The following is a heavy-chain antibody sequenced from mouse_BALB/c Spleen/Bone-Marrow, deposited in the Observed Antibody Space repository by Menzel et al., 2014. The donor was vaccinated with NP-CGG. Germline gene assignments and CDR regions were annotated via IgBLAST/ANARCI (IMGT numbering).Heavy chain of an antibody. D-gene: IGHD2-10*02. CDR3: VRHGYGNYGAMDY. Sequence: EVKLMESGGGLVQPKGSLKLSCAASGFTFNTYAMNWVRQAPGKGLEWVARIRSKSNNYATYHADSVKDRFTISRDDSQSMLYLQMNNLKTEDTAMHYCVRHGYGNYGAMDYWGQGTSVTVSS. CDR1: GFTFNTYA. CDR2: IRSKSNNYAT. J-gene: IGHJ4*01. V-gene: IGHV10-1*02.